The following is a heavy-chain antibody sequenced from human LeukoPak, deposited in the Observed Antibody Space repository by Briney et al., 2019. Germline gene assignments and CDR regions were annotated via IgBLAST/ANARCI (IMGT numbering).Heavy chain of an antibody. CDR1: GGSFSGYY. J-gene: IGHJ4*02. CDR3: ARGPPTSYDSSGFYLNY. Sequence: PSETLSLTCAVYGGSFSGYYWNWIRQPPGKGLEWIGEINHSGSTNYNPSPKSRVTISVDTSKNQFSLKLSSVTAADTAVYYCARGPPTSYDSSGFYLNYWGQGTLVTVSS. V-gene: IGHV4-34*01. D-gene: IGHD3-22*01. CDR2: INHSGST.